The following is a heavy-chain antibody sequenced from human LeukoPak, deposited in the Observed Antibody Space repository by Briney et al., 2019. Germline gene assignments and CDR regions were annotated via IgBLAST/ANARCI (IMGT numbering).Heavy chain of an antibody. Sequence: PGGSLRPSCTVSGFTVSSNSMSWVRQAPGRGLEWVSFIYSDNTHNSDSAKGRFTTSRENSKKTLYLKMNSLRAEDTAVYYCGRGGVNTMVRGVIRYYYMDVWGKGTTVTISS. J-gene: IGHJ6*03. CDR3: GRGGVNTMVRGVIRYYYMDV. CDR1: GFTVSSNS. D-gene: IGHD3-10*01. V-gene: IGHV3-53*01. CDR2: IYSDNT.